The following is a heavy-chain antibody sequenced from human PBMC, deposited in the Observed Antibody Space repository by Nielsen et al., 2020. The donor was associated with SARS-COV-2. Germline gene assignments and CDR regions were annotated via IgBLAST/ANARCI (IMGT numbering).Heavy chain of an antibody. CDR1: GGSISSYY. D-gene: IGHD3-22*01. CDR2: IYYSGST. V-gene: IGHV4-59*12. Sequence: SETLSLTCTVSGGSISSYYWSWIRQPPGKGLEWIGYIYYSGSTYYNPSLKSRVTISVDTSKNQFSLKLSSVTAADTAVYYCAREPITMIVVVNAFDIWGQGTMVTVSS. J-gene: IGHJ3*02. CDR3: AREPITMIVVVNAFDI.